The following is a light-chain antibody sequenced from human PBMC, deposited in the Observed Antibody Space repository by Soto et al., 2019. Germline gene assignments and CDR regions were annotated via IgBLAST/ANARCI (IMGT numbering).Light chain of an antibody. J-gene: IGLJ1*01. Sequence: QSALTQPASVFGSRGQSITISCTGTSSDVGGYNYVSWYQQHPGKAPKLMIYEVSNRPSGVSNRFSGSKSGNTASLTISGLQAEDEADYYCSSYTSSSTLLYVFGTGTKLTVL. CDR2: EVS. V-gene: IGLV2-14*01. CDR3: SSYTSSSTLLYV. CDR1: SSDVGGYNY.